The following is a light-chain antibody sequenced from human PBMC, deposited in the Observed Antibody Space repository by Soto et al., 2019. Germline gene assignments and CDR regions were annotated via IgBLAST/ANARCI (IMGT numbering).Light chain of an antibody. CDR3: QEHSNWPPYT. CDR2: DAS. CDR1: QSVSSN. Sequence: VLTQSPSTLSLSPGERATLACRASQSVSSNLLWYQQKPGQAPRLLLYDASHMPTGIPPTFSGSGSGTDFTLTISSLEPEDFAVYYCQEHSNWPPYTFGQGTKLEIK. V-gene: IGKV3-11*01. J-gene: IGKJ2*01.